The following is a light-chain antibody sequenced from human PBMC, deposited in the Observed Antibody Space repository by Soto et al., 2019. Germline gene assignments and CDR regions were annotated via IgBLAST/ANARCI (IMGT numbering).Light chain of an antibody. V-gene: IGLV2-14*01. J-gene: IGLJ1*01. CDR2: EVT. CDR1: SSDVGGYDY. Sequence: QSVLTQPASVSGSPGQSITISCTGTSSDVGGYDYVSWYQQHPDKAPKFMLYEVTNRPSGVSHRFSGSKSGNTASLTISGLQAEDEDDYYCSSYTTARTYVFGTGTKLTVL. CDR3: SSYTTARTYV.